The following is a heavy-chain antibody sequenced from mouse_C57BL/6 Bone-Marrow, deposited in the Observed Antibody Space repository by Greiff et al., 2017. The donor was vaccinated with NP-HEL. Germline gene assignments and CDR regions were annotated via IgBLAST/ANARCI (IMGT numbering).Heavy chain of an antibody. Sequence: QVQLQQSGPELVKPGASVKISCKASGYSFTSYYIHWVKQRPGQGLEWIGWIYPGSGNTKYNEKFKGKATLTADTSSSTAYMQLSSLTSEDSAVYYCAREGYGRGFAYWGQGTLVTVSA. J-gene: IGHJ3*01. D-gene: IGHD1-1*02. V-gene: IGHV1-66*01. CDR2: IYPGSGNT. CDR1: GYSFTSYY. CDR3: AREGYGRGFAY.